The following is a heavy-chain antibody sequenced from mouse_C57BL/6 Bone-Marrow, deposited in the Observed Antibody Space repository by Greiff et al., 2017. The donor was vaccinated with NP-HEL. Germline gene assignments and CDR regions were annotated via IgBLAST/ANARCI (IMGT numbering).Heavy chain of an antibody. CDR3: AREDYYGSSYWYFDV. CDR2: IWTGGGT. V-gene: IGHV2-9-1*01. D-gene: IGHD1-1*01. J-gene: IGHJ1*03. Sequence: VKLQESGPGLVAPSQSLSITCTVSGFSLTSYAISWVRQPPGKGLEWLGVIWTGGGTNYNSALKSRLSISKDNSKSQVFLKMNSLQTDDTARYYCAREDYYGSSYWYFDVWGTGTTVTVSS. CDR1: GFSLTSYA.